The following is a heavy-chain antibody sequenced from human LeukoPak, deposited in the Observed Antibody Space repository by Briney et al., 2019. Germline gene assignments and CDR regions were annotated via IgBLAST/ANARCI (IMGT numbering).Heavy chain of an antibody. CDR1: GFTFDDYA. V-gene: IGHV3-43*02. D-gene: IGHD3-3*01. CDR3: AKVARLRFLEWLSSYDY. Sequence: GGSLRLSCAASGFTFDDYAMHWVRQAPGKGLEWVSRISGDGGSTYYADSVKGRFTISRDNSKNSLYLQMNSLRTEDTALYYCAKVARLRFLEWLSSYDYWGQGTLVTVSS. CDR2: ISGDGGST. J-gene: IGHJ4*02.